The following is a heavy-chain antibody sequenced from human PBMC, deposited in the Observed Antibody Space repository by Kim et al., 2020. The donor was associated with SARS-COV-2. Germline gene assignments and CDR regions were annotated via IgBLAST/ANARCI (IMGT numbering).Heavy chain of an antibody. CDR2: ISSSSSNR. Sequence: GGSLRLSCSASGFSFSTYSMNWVRQAPGKGLEWVAYISSSSSNRYYADSVKGRFTISRASAKNSLFLQMNSLRDEDTAVYYCARVRTVGATYYYGLDVWG. V-gene: IGHV3-48*02. D-gene: IGHD1-26*01. J-gene: IGHJ6*01. CDR1: GFSFSTYS. CDR3: ARVRTVGATYYYGLDV.